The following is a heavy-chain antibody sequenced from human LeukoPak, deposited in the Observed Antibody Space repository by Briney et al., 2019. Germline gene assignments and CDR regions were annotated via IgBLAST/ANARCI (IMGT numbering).Heavy chain of an antibody. D-gene: IGHD2-8*01. Sequence: GGSLRLSCAASGFTFSSYGMHWVRQAPGKGLEWVTFIRYDGSNKYYADSVKGRFTISRDNFKNTLYLQMNSLRAEDAAVYYCAKAGPYCTNRVRQSGDPYFDYWGQGTLVTVSS. V-gene: IGHV3-30*02. J-gene: IGHJ4*02. CDR1: GFTFSSYG. CDR2: IRYDGSNK. CDR3: AKAGPYCTNRVRQSGDPYFDY.